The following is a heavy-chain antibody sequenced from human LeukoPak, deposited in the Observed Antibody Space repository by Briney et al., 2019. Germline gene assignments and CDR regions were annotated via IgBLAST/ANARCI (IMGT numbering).Heavy chain of an antibody. V-gene: IGHV1-24*01. CDR3: ATEGPIAASNY. CDR2: FDPEDGET. Sequence: ASVKVSCKVSGYTLTELSMHWVRQAPGKGLEWMGGFDPEDGETIYAQKFQGRVTTTEDTSTDTAYMELSSLRSEDTAVYYCATEGPIAASNYWGQGTLVTVSS. D-gene: IGHD6-13*01. CDR1: GYTLTELS. J-gene: IGHJ4*02.